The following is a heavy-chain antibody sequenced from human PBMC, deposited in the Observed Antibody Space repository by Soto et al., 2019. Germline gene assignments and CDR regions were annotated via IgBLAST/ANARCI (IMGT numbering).Heavy chain of an antibody. D-gene: IGHD5-12*01. CDR1: GGTFSSYA. J-gene: IGHJ5*02. CDR3: AGGGYSGYDSGWFDP. Sequence: SVKVSCKASGGTFSSYAISWVRQAPGQGLEWMGGIIPIFGTANYAQKFQGRVTITADESTSTAYMELSSLRSEDTAVYYCAGGGYSGYDSGWFDPWGQGTLVTVSS. CDR2: IIPIFGTA. V-gene: IGHV1-69*13.